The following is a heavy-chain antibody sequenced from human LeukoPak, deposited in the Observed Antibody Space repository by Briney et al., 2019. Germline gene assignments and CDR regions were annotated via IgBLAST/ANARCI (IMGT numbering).Heavy chain of an antibody. V-gene: IGHV4-34*01. CDR3: ARLTPRVYDYVWGSYRGQYGMDV. Sequence: PSETLSLTCAVYGGSFSGYYWSWIRQPPGKGLEWIGEINHSGSTNYNPSLKSRVTISVDTSKNQFSLKLSSVTAADTAVYYCARLTPRVYDYVWGSYRGQYGMDVWGQGTTVTVSS. CDR1: GGSFSGYY. CDR2: INHSGST. D-gene: IGHD3-16*02. J-gene: IGHJ6*02.